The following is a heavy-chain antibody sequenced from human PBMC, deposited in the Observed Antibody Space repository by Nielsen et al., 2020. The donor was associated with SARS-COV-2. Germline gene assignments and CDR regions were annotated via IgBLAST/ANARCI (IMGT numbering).Heavy chain of an antibody. V-gene: IGHV4-34*01. CDR2: INHSGST. CDR1: GGSFSGYY. D-gene: IGHD3-16*02. Sequence: SETLSLTCAVYGGSFSGYYWSWIRQHPGKGLEWIGEINHSGSTNYNPSLKSRVTISVDTSKNQFSLKLSSVIAADTAVYYCARTHDYVWGSYRYSNHAFDIWGQGTMVTVSS. CDR3: ARTHDYVWGSYRYSNHAFDI. J-gene: IGHJ3*02.